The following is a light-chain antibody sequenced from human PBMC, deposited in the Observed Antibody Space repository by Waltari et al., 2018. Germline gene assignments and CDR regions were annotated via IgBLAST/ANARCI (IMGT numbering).Light chain of an antibody. CDR2: DVS. Sequence: QSALTQPPSASGSPGQSVTFSCTVTARDIGGFHFVSWYQQHPDKAPRLIIYDVSKRPSWVADRFSGSKSGNTASLTVSGLQAEDEADYFCCSFSGANNLLFGGGTRLTV. V-gene: IGLV2-8*01. CDR3: CSFSGANNLL. CDR1: ARDIGGFHF. J-gene: IGLJ2*01.